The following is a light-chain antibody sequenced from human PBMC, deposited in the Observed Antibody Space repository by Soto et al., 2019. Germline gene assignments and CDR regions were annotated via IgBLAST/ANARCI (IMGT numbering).Light chain of an antibody. V-gene: IGKV1-5*03. CDR3: QQYNSYSWT. CDR1: QNIHRW. Sequence: DVQMTQSPSTLSASVGDRVTITCRASQNIHRWLAWSQQKPGQAPKLLIYMPSTLENGVPSRFSGNGSATEFTLTISSLQPDDFATYYCQQYNSYSWTFGQGTKVEIK. CDR2: MPS. J-gene: IGKJ1*01.